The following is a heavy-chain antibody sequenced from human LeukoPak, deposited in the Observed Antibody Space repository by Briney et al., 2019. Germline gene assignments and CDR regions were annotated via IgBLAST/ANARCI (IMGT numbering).Heavy chain of an antibody. J-gene: IGHJ4*02. V-gene: IGHV3-48*03. CDR3: ARDEGYYYDSSGNFDY. CDR1: GFIFSNYE. D-gene: IGHD3-22*01. CDR2: ISSGGSTL. Sequence: GGSLRLSCAASGFIFSNYEMNWVRQAPGKGLEWVSYISSGGSTLYYADSVKGRFTISRDNAKNSLYLQMNSLRAEDTAVYYCARDEGYYYDSSGNFDYWGQGTLVTVSS.